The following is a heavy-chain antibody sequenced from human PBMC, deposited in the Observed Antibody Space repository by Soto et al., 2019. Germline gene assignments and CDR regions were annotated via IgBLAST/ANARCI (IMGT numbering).Heavy chain of an antibody. V-gene: IGHV4-39*01. CDR1: GGCKARISFY. J-gene: IGHJ2*01. D-gene: IGHD3-3*01. CDR3: ASHLLPITISHG. CDR2: IYYSGST. Sequence: SENVYNGCTVSGGCKARISFYWGWIRQPPGKGLEWIGSIYYSGSTYYNPSLKSRVTISVDTSKNQFSLKLSSVTAAYTAVYSCASHLLPITISHGWGLG.